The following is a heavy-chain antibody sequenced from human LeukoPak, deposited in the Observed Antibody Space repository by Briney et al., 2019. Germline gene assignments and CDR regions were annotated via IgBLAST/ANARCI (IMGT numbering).Heavy chain of an antibody. J-gene: IGHJ4*02. CDR1: GRSFSGYY. D-gene: IGHD1-26*01. V-gene: IGHV4-34*01. CDR2: INHSGST. CDR3: ARQSGSYRPMDY. Sequence: SETLSLTCAVYGRSFSGYYWSWIRQPPGKGLEWIGEINHSGSTNYNPSLKSRVTISVDTSKNQFSLKLSSVTAADTAVYYCARQSGSYRPMDYWGQGTLVTVSS.